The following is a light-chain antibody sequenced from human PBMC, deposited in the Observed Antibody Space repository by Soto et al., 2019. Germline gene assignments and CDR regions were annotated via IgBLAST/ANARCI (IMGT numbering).Light chain of an antibody. J-gene: IGKJ1*01. V-gene: IGKV1-5*03. Sequence: IQMTQSPSTLSESVGDRVTITCRASQTIINWLAWYQQKPGKAPKLLIYKASTLEGEVPSRFSGSGSETEFTLTINSLQPDDSATYYCPQYHTHWWTSGQRTKVDIK. CDR1: QTIINW. CDR2: KAS. CDR3: PQYHTHWWT.